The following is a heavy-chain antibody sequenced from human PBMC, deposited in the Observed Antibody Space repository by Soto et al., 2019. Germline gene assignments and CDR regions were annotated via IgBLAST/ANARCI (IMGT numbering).Heavy chain of an antibody. CDR1: GASISSTNW. CDR2: IYHTGST. CDR3: ATLPPRIVVVVLPIPT. V-gene: IGHV4-4*02. D-gene: IGHD2-15*01. J-gene: IGHJ4*02. Sequence: QVQLQESGPRLVKPSGTLSLTCAVSGASISSTNWWTWVRQPPGKGLEWIGEIYHTGSTKYNPSLKRRVTISLDKSNNHFSLNLSSVTAADTAVYYCATLPPRIVVVVLPIPTWGQGTLVPVSS.